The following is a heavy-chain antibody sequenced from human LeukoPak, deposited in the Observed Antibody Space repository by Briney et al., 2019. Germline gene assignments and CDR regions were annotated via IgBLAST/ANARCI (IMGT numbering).Heavy chain of an antibody. CDR2: IFYTGST. CDR3: ARTLAGCSSTSCSSPMDV. Sequence: PSETLSLTCTVSGGSISSGDYYWSWIRQPPGMGLEWIGYIFYTGSTYYSPSLKSRVNISVDTSKNQFSLKLNSVTAADTAVYYCARTLAGCSSTSCSSPMDVWGKGTTVTVSS. J-gene: IGHJ6*03. D-gene: IGHD2-2*01. V-gene: IGHV4-30-4*08. CDR1: GGSISSGDYY.